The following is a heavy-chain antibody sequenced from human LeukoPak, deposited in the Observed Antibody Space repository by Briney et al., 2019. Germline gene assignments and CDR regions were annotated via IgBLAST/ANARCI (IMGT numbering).Heavy chain of an antibody. CDR2: IRSKAYGGTT. V-gene: IGHV3-49*04. CDR3: TRDYYDFWSGYYNGY. J-gene: IGHJ4*02. CDR1: GFTFGDYA. D-gene: IGHD3-3*01. Sequence: GGSLRLSCTASGFTFGDYAMSWVRQAPGKGLEWVGFIRSKAYGGTTEYAASVKGRFTISRDDSKSIAYLQMNSLKTEDTAVYYCTRDYYDFWSGYYNGYWGQGTLVTVSS.